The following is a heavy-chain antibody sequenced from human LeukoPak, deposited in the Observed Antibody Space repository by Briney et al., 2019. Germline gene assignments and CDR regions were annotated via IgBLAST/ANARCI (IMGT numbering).Heavy chain of an antibody. J-gene: IGHJ6*02. CDR1: GGSISSYY. D-gene: IGHD6-19*01. V-gene: IGHV4-59*01. Sequence: PSETLSLTCTVSGGSISSYYWSWIRQPPGKGLEWIGYIYYSGSTNYNPSLKSRVTISVDTSKNQFSLKLSSVTAADTAVYYCARGPIAVNYYYYYGMDVWGQGTTVTVSS. CDR3: ARGPIAVNYYYYYGMDV. CDR2: IYYSGST.